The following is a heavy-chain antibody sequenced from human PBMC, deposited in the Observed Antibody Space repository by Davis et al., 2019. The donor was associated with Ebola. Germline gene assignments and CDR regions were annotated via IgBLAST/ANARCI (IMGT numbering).Heavy chain of an antibody. CDR3: ARDRYCTGGVCYAFDI. D-gene: IGHD2-8*02. CDR1: GFTFSSYW. CDR2: ISSSSSTI. Sequence: GGSLRLSCAASGFTFSSYWMSWVRQAPGKGLEWVSYISSSSSTIYYADSVKGRFTISRDNAKNSLYLQMNSLRDEDTAVYYCARDRYCTGGVCYAFDIWGQGTMVTVSS. J-gene: IGHJ3*02. V-gene: IGHV3-48*02.